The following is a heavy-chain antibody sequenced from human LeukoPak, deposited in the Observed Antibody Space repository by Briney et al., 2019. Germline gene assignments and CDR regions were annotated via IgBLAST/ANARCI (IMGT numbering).Heavy chain of an antibody. D-gene: IGHD3-10*01. CDR3: ARGRGVRGGNFDY. CDR2: IYYSGST. Sequence: SETLSLTCTVSGGSISNYYWSWIRQPPGKGLEWIGYIYYSGSTNYNPSLKSRVTISVDTSKNQFSLKLSSVTAADTAVYYCARGRGVRGGNFDYWGQGTLVTVSS. CDR1: GGSISNYY. J-gene: IGHJ4*02. V-gene: IGHV4-59*01.